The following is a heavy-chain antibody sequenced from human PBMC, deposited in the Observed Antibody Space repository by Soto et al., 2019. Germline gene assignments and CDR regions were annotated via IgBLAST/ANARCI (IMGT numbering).Heavy chain of an antibody. J-gene: IGHJ6*02. Sequence: QVQLVESGGGVVQPGRSLRLSCAASGFTFSSYGMHWVRQAPGKGLEWVAVIWYDGSNKYYADSVKGRFTIPRENSKNTQYLQLNSLRAEDTAVYYCARDSSLLYDILTERYYYYGMDVWGQGTTVTVSS. CDR3: ARDSSLLYDILTERYYYYGMDV. D-gene: IGHD3-9*01. V-gene: IGHV3-33*01. CDR1: GFTFSSYG. CDR2: IWYDGSNK.